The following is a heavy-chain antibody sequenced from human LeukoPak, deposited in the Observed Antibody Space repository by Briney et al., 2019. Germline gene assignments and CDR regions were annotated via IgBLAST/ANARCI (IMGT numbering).Heavy chain of an antibody. V-gene: IGHV4-39*07. CDR2: IYYSGNT. CDR3: ARISIAVAGTWFDP. Sequence: ETLSLTCTVSGGSISSSSYYWGWIRQPPGKGLEWIGSIYYSGNTYYNPSLKSRVTISVDTSKNQFSLTLSSVTAADTAVYYCARISIAVAGTWFDPWGQGTLVTVSS. CDR1: GGSISSSSYY. D-gene: IGHD6-19*01. J-gene: IGHJ5*02.